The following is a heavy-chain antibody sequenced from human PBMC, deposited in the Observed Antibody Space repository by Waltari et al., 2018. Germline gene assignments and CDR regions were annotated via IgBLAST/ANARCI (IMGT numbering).Heavy chain of an antibody. V-gene: IGHV3-23*04. Sequence: EVQLVESGGGLVQPGGSLRLSCAASGFTFSSYAMSWVRQAPGKGLEWVSAISGSGGSTYYAGAVKGRCTISRDNSNNTLYLQMNSLRAEDTAVYYCAKDLDLAYCGGDCYLATAEYFQHWGQGTLVTISS. J-gene: IGHJ1*01. CDR3: AKDLDLAYCGGDCYLATAEYFQH. D-gene: IGHD2-21*02. CDR1: GFTFSSYA. CDR2: ISGSGGST.